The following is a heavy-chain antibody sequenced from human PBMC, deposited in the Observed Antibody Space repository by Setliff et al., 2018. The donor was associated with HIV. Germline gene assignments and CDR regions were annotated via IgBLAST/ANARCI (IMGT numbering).Heavy chain of an antibody. CDR1: GYTLTSDH. Sequence: ASVKVSCTASGYTLTSDHMHWVRQAPGQGLEWMGMITPSDGNTIYERKFQGRVTMTRDTSTTTVYMDLSSLTSEDTAIYYCARDFGGRWSFDYWGQGTLVTVSS. D-gene: IGHD3-10*01. CDR2: ITPSDGNT. J-gene: IGHJ4*02. CDR3: ARDFGGRWSFDY. V-gene: IGHV1-46*01.